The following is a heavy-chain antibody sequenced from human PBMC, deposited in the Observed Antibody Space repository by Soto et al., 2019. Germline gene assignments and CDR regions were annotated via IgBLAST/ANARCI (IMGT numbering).Heavy chain of an antibody. CDR3: ARGLAAAGTLCDY. CDR2: IVVGSGNT. V-gene: IGHV1-58*02. D-gene: IGHD6-13*01. CDR1: GFTFTSSA. Sequence: SVKVSCKASGFTFTSSAMQWVRQARGQRLEWIGWIVVGSGNTNYAQKFQERVTITRDMSTSTAYMELSSLRSDDTAVYYCARGLAAAGTLCDYWGQGTLVTVSS. J-gene: IGHJ4*02.